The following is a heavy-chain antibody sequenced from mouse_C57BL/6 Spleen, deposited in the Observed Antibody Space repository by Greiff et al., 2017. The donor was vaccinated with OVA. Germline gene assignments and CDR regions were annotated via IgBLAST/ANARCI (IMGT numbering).Heavy chain of an antibody. CDR1: GYSFTGYY. CDR3: AAYYCSCEYALDY. Sequence: EVQLEESGPELVKPGASVKISCKASGYSFTGYYMNWVKQSPEKSLEWIGEINPSTGGTTYNQKFKDKATLTVDKSSSTAYMQLKSLTSEDSAVYYCAAYYCSCEYALDYWGQGTSVTVSS. CDR2: INPSTGGT. J-gene: IGHJ4*01. D-gene: IGHD2-1*01. V-gene: IGHV1-42*01.